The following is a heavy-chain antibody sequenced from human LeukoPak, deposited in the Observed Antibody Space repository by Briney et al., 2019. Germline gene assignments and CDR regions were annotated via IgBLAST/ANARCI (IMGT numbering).Heavy chain of an antibody. J-gene: IGHJ6*03. CDR2: MNPNSGNT. CDR1: GYTFTSYD. CDR3: ARGLRIAARRTPSYYMDV. D-gene: IGHD6-6*01. Sequence: GASVKVSRKASGYTFTSYDINWVRQATGQGLEWMGWMNPNSGNTGYAQKFQGRVTMTRNTSISTAYMELSSLRSEDTAVYYCARGLRIAARRTPSYYMDVWGKGTTVTVSS. V-gene: IGHV1-8*01.